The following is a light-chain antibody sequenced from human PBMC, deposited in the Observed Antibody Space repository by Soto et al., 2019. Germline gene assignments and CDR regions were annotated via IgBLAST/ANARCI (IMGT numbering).Light chain of an antibody. CDR3: TSYTSTTNFYV. V-gene: IGLV2-18*02. CDR2: EVS. J-gene: IGLJ1*01. CDR1: GSDVGGYNR. Sequence: QSVLTQPPSVSGSPGQSVTISCTGNGSDVGGYNRVSWYQQRPGTAPKIMIYEVSSRPSGVPDRFSGSKSGNTASLAISGLQAEDEADYYCTSYTSTTNFYVFVSGTKVTVL.